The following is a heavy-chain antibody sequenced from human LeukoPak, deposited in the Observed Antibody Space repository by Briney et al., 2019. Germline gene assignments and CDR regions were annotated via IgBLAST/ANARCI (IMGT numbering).Heavy chain of an antibody. D-gene: IGHD1-20*01. J-gene: IGHJ6*04. CDR1: GYTFTSYG. Sequence: ASVKVSCKASGYTFTSYGISWVRQAPGQGLEWMGWISVYNGVTKYEQRFQGRVTLTTDTSTTTAYMELRSLISDDTAAYFCARDDWGITGYYYGMDVWGKGTTVTVSS. CDR2: ISVYNGVT. V-gene: IGHV1-18*04. CDR3: ARDDWGITGYYYGMDV.